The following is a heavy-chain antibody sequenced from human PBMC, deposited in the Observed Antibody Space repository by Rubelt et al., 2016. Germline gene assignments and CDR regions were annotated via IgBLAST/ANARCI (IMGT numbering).Heavy chain of an antibody. Sequence: QVQLVQSGAEVKKPGASVKVSCKASGYTFTSYYMHWVRQAPGQGLEYIGIINPTDGGTSSVQKFQGRVTMTRDTSTSTVYMELSSLRSDDTAVYYCARELNDFDIWGQGTMVTVSS. J-gene: IGHJ3*02. CDR2: INPTDGGT. CDR3: ARELNDFDI. CDR1: GYTFTSYY. V-gene: IGHV1-46*01.